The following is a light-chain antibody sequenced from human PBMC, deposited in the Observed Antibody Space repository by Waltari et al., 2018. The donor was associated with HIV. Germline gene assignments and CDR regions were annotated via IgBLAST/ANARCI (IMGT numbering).Light chain of an antibody. Sequence: QTVVTQEPSFSVSPGGTVTLTCGLSSGSVPTSSYPTWYQQTPGQAPRTLIYSTNTRSSGVPDRFSGSILGNKAALTITGAQADYESDYFCVLFMGNGIWVFGGGTKLTVL. V-gene: IGLV8-61*01. J-gene: IGLJ3*02. CDR3: VLFMGNGIWV. CDR2: STN. CDR1: SGSVPTSSY.